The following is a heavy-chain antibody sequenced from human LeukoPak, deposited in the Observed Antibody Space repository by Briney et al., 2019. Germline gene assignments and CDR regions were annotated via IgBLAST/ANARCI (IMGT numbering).Heavy chain of an antibody. CDR2: IYHSGSP. V-gene: IGHV4-4*02. D-gene: IGHD5-18*01. Sequence: SGTLSLTCAVSGGSISSNNWWGWVRQPPGKGLEWIGEIYHSGSPNYNPSLKSRVTISVDTSKNQFSLKLSSVTAADTAVYYCARGSRGYSYGWGQGTLVTVSS. CDR1: GGSISSNNW. J-gene: IGHJ4*02. CDR3: ARGSRGYSYG.